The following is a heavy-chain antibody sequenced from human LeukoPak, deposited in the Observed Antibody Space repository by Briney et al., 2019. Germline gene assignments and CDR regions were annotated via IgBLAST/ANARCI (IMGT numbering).Heavy chain of an antibody. CDR1: GYTFTSYG. CDR3: ARGPDYYDSSGYYFQLDY. D-gene: IGHD3-22*01. Sequence: ASVKVSCKASGYTFTSYGLSWVRQAPRQGLEWMGIINPSGGSTSYAQKFQGRVTMTRDTSTSTVYMELSSMRSEDTAVYYCARGPDYYDSSGYYFQLDYWGQGTLVTVSS. J-gene: IGHJ4*02. V-gene: IGHV1-46*01. CDR2: INPSGGST.